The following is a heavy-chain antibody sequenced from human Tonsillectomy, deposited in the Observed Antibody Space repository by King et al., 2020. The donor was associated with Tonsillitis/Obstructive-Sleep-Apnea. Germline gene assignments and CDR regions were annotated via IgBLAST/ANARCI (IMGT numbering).Heavy chain of an antibody. CDR3: ARDMVLEAGGDAFDI. V-gene: IGHV4-59*01. Sequence: VQLQESGPGLVKPSETLSLTCSVSGGSMNSYYWSWIRQPPGKGLEWIGYIYHSGSTNYNPSLKNRLTISVDTSKNHFYLKLSSVTAADTAVYYCARDMVLEAGGDAFDIWGQGTMVTVSS. CDR1: GGSMNSYY. D-gene: IGHD2-8*01. CDR2: IYHSGST. J-gene: IGHJ3*02.